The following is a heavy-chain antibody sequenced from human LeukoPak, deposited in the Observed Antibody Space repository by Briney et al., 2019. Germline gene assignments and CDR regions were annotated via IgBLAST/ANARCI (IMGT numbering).Heavy chain of an antibody. V-gene: IGHV4-59*01. CDR1: GGSISSYY. CDR3: ARISSSNWYNERGAFDV. CDR2: VYYTGST. D-gene: IGHD6-13*01. Sequence: SETLSLTCTVSGGSISSYYWSWVRQPPGKGLEWIGVVYYTGSTNYSPSLKSRVTISVDTSKNQFSLKPRSVTAADTAVYYCARISSSNWYNERGAFDVWGQGTMVTVSS. J-gene: IGHJ3*01.